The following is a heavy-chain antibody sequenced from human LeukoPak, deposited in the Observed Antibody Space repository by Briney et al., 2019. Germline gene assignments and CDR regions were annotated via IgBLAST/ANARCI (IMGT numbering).Heavy chain of an antibody. D-gene: IGHD3-10*01. Sequence: GGSLRLSCAASGFTFSSYWMSWVRQAPGKGLEWVANIKQDGSEKYYVDSVKGRFTISRDNAKNSLYLQMNSPRAEDTAVYYCARADRMYYYGSGKSYWGQGTLVTVSS. CDR2: IKQDGSEK. V-gene: IGHV3-7*03. CDR1: GFTFSSYW. J-gene: IGHJ4*02. CDR3: ARADRMYYYGSGKSY.